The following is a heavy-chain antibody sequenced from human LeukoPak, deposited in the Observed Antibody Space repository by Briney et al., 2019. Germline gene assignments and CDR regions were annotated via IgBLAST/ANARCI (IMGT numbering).Heavy chain of an antibody. V-gene: IGHV1-69*13. CDR1: GDTFSTYA. D-gene: IGHD5-12*01. CDR2: IIPILATA. J-gene: IGHJ4*02. Sequence: SVKVSCKASGDTFSTYAFSWVRQAPGQGLEWMGGIIPILATANYAQKFQGRVTITADESTSTAYMELSSLRSEDTAVYYCARVRERGFSGYDWRHFDYWGQGVLVTVSS. CDR3: ARVRERGFSGYDWRHFDY.